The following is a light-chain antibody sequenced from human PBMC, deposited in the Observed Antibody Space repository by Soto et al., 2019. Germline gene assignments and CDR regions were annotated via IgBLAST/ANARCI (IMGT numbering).Light chain of an antibody. CDR3: QQSFSPLLS. Sequence: DIQMTQSPSSLSASVGDRVTITCRASQSISTYLNWYQQKSGNAPKLLIYDVSTLQTGVPSRFSGSGSGTDFTLTISSLQPEDFATYYCQQSFSPLLSFGGGTKVEIK. CDR1: QSISTY. CDR2: DVS. V-gene: IGKV1-39*01. J-gene: IGKJ4*01.